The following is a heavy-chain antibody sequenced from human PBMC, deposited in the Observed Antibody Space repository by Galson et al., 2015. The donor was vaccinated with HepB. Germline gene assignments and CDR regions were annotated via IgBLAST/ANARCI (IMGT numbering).Heavy chain of an antibody. J-gene: IGHJ3*02. Sequence: SVKVSCKASGYTFTSYYMHWVRQAPGQGLEWMGWINTNTGNPTYAQGFTGRFVFSLDTSVSTAYLQINNLKAEDTAVYYCARHHGAFDIWGQGTMVTVSS. CDR3: ARHHGAFDI. V-gene: IGHV7-4-1*02. CDR1: GYTFTSYY. CDR2: INTNTGNP.